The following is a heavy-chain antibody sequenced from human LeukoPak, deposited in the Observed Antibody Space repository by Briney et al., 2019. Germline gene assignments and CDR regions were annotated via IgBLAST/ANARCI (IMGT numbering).Heavy chain of an antibody. CDR3: ARAPPGVHPFDY. CDR1: GFTVSSNY. J-gene: IGHJ4*02. D-gene: IGHD3-10*01. V-gene: IGHV3-53*01. Sequence: GGSLRLSCAASGFTVSSNYMSWVRQAPGKGLEWVSVIYTGGSIYYADSVKGRITISRDNSKNTLYLQMNSLRAEDTAEYYCARAPPGVHPFDYWGQGRLVTVSS. CDR2: IYTGGSI.